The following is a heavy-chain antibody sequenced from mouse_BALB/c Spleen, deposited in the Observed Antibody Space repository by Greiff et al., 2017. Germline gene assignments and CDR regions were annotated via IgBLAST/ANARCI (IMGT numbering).Heavy chain of an antibody. V-gene: IGHV10-1*02. J-gene: IGHJ2*01. CDR2: IRSKSNNYAT. CDR1: GFTFNTYA. Sequence: EVQRVESGGGLVQPKGSLKLSCAASGFTFNTYAMNWVRQAPGKGLEWVARIRSKSNNYATYYADSVRDRFTISRDDSQSMLYLQMNNLKTEDTAMYYCVRHGDFDYWGQGTTLTVSS. CDR3: VRHGDFDY.